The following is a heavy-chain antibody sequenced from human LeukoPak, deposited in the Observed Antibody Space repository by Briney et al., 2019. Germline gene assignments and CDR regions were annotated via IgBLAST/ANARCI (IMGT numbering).Heavy chain of an antibody. CDR2: IWYDGSNK. J-gene: IGHJ6*02. Sequence: GRSLRLSCAASGFTFSSYGMHWVRQAPGKGLEWVAVIWYDGSNKYYADSVKGRFTISRDNSTNTLYLQMNSLRAEDTAVYYCASEYSMGAYYYYGMDVWGQGTTVTVSS. V-gene: IGHV3-33*01. D-gene: IGHD6-13*01. CDR1: GFTFSSYG. CDR3: ASEYSMGAYYYYGMDV.